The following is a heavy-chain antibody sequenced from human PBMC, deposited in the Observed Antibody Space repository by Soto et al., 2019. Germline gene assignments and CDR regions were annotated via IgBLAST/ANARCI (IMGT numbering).Heavy chain of an antibody. CDR3: ARDLRFRGFYGMDV. D-gene: IGHD3-10*01. CDR2: INSDGSTT. Sequence: PGGSLRLSCAASGFTFSTYWMHWVRQAPGKGLVWVSRINSDGSTTNYADSVKGRFTISRGNAKNTLYLQMNSLRAEDTAVYYCARDLRFRGFYGMDVWGQGTTVTVSS. J-gene: IGHJ6*02. CDR1: GFTFSTYW. V-gene: IGHV3-74*01.